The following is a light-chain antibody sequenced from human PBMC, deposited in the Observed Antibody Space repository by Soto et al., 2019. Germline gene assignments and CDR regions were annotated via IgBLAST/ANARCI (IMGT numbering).Light chain of an antibody. J-gene: IGLJ1*01. CDR2: DVT. V-gene: IGLV2-14*01. Sequence: QSALTQPVSVSGSPGQSITISCTGTSSDVGGYNYVSWYQQHPGKAPRFVIYDVTNRPSGVSNRFSGSKSGNTASLTISGLQAEDEADYYCSSYTTSNTRQVVFGTGTKLTVL. CDR3: SSYTTSNTRQVV. CDR1: SSDVGGYNY.